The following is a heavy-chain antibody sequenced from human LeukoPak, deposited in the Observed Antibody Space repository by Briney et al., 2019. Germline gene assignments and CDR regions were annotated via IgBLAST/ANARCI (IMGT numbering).Heavy chain of an antibody. CDR3: AKAGAYDSSGYYYYLDY. V-gene: IGHV3-30*18. Sequence: GGSLRLSCAASGFTLSTFGNHWFRQAPGKGLEGVASISSDGNNKYYVGSVEGRFTISRDNSRNTLYLQMNSLRTEDTAVYYCAKAGAYDSSGYYYYLDYWGQGTLVTVSS. CDR2: ISSDGNNK. D-gene: IGHD3-22*01. J-gene: IGHJ4*02. CDR1: GFTLSTFG.